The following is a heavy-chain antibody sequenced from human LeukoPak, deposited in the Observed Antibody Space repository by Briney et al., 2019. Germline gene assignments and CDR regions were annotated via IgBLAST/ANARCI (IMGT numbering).Heavy chain of an antibody. D-gene: IGHD2-21*02. CDR1: GFTFSSYA. J-gene: IGHJ4*02. CDR2: ISSNGGST. V-gene: IGHV3-64D*06. CDR3: VKDRRAYCDGDCYYDY. Sequence: PGGSLRLSCSASGFTFSSYAMHWVRQAPGKGLEYVSAISSNGGSTYYADSVKGRFTISRDNSKNTLYLQMSSLRAEDTAVYYCVKDRRAYCDGDCYYDYWGQGTLVTVSS.